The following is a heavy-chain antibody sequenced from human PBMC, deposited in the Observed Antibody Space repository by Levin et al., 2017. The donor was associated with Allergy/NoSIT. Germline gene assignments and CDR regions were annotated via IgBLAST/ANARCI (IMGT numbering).Heavy chain of an antibody. CDR1: GVSITSHY. CDR2: ISNTGTI. V-gene: IGHV4-59*11. J-gene: IGHJ4*02. D-gene: IGHD6-19*01. CDR3: ARIRRARAGWYENDY. Sequence: SETLSLTCTVSGVSITSHYWSWIRQSPGRGLEWIGSISNTGTICYNPSLKIGFTISLEMSKNQFSLRLTSVSAADPAMFFCARIRRARAGWYENDYWGQGMVVTFSS.